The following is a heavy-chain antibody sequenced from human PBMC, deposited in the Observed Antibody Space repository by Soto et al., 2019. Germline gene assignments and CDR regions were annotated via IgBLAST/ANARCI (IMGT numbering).Heavy chain of an antibody. CDR3: ARSRIEYSSSSVGSPYSYGNWFDP. CDR1: GFSFSNYN. D-gene: IGHD6-6*01. Sequence: GGSLRLSCAASGFSFSNYNMNWVRQAPGKGLEWVAHITDGLTKRYADFVQGRFIISRDNAKNSLHLELTDLRDDDTAVYYCARSRIEYSSSSVGSPYSYGNWFDPWGQGTLVTVSS. V-gene: IGHV3-48*02. CDR2: ITDGLTK. J-gene: IGHJ5*02.